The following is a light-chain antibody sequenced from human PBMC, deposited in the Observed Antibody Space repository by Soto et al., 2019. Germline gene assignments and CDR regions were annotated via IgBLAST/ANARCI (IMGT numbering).Light chain of an antibody. V-gene: IGLV1-40*01. CDR3: QSYDSSLSAWV. CDR1: RSNIGGGYD. CDR2: GNI. Sequence: QSVLTQPPSVSGAPGQTITISCTGSRSNIGGGYDVHWYQQLPGTAPQLLVYGNINRPSRVPDRFSGSMSDTSASLAITGLQAEDEADFYCQSYDSSLSAWVFGGGTQLTVL. J-gene: IGLJ3*02.